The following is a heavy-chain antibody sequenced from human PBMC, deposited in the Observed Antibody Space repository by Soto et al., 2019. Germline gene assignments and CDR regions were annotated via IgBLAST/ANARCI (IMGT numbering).Heavy chain of an antibody. Sequence: GGSLRLSCAASGFTFSNYAMSWVRQAPGKGLEWVSVISGSGGSTYYPDSVKGRFAISRDNSKNTLFLQMNGLRAEDTAVYYCASSRSAINDAIDIWGQGTMVTV. CDR3: ASSRSAINDAIDI. CDR2: ISGSGGST. J-gene: IGHJ3*02. CDR1: GFTFSNYA. V-gene: IGHV3-23*01.